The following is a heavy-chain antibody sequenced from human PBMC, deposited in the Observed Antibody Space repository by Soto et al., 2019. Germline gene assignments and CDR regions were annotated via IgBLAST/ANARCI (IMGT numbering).Heavy chain of an antibody. J-gene: IGHJ6*03. CDR2: ISASGRYI. V-gene: IGHV3-21*01. D-gene: IGHD4-17*01. Sequence: EVQLVESGGGLVKPGGSLRLSCTASGFTFTNYNMNWVRQAPGKGLEWVSSISASGRYIFYADSVKGRFTISRGNAQNSLFLQMNSLRADDTAVYYCARGDDYGVYAVIPYYMDVWGKGTTVTVSS. CDR3: ARGDDYGVYAVIPYYMDV. CDR1: GFTFTNYN.